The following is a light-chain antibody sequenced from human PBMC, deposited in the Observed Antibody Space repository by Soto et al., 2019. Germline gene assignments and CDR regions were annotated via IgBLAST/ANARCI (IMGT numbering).Light chain of an antibody. CDR3: QQHSHWPPWT. CDR2: SAS. CDR1: QSISGTY. J-gene: IGKJ1*01. V-gene: IGKV3-11*01. Sequence: EILLTQSPGTLSLSPGECATLSSRSSQSISGTYLAWDQQKPGQATRLLLYSASTRATDIPARFSGSGSGTDFTLTISNLEPEDFAVYYCQQHSHWPPWTFGQGTKVDI.